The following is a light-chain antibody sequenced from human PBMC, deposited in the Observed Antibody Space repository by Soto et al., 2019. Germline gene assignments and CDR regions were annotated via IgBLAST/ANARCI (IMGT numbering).Light chain of an antibody. Sequence: QSVLTQPPSASATPGQRVSISCSGSSSNIGTNFVSWYQQLPGTAPKLLIYSNNQRHSGGTDRFSGSKSGTSASLAISGLRSEDEADYFCSAWDDSLSGVLFGGGTKLTVL. V-gene: IGLV1-47*02. CDR2: SNN. CDR1: SSNIGTNF. CDR3: SAWDDSLSGVL. J-gene: IGLJ2*01.